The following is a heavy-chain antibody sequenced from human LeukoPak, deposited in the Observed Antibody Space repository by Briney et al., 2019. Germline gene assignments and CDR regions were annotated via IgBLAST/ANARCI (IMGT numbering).Heavy chain of an antibody. V-gene: IGHV3-13*01. J-gene: IGHJ6*03. Sequence: PGGSLRLSCAASGFTFSSFDMPWVRHPTGQGLEWVSTIGTASDTYYPGSVEGRLTLSRDNAKNSLYLQMNSLTAGDTAVYYCARGPPRGKYYYMDVWGKGTTVTVSS. CDR3: ARGPPRGKYYYMDV. CDR1: GFTFSSFD. CDR2: IGTASDT. D-gene: IGHD1-1*01.